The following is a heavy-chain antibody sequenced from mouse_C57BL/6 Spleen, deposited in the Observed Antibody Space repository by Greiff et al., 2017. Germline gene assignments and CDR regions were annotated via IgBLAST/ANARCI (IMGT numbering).Heavy chain of an antibody. V-gene: IGHV1-5*01. D-gene: IGHD1-1*01. J-gene: IGHJ2*01. CDR2: IYPGNSDT. CDR1: GYTFTSYW. Sequence: VQLQQSGTVLARPGASVKMSCKTSGYTFTSYWMHWVKQRPGQGLEWIGAIYPGNSDTSYNQKFKGKAKLTAVTSASTAYMELSSLTNEDSAVYYCTNYYGSSPEYFDYWGQGTTLTVSS. CDR3: TNYYGSSPEYFDY.